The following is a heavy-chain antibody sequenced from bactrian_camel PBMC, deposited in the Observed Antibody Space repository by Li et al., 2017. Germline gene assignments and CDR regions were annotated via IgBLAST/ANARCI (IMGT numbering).Heavy chain of an antibody. CDR3: AAVCGFEHTA. V-gene: IGHV3S1*01. J-gene: IGHJ6*01. CDR2: VNGYDIT. CDR1: GFTFSSRY. Sequence: VQLVESGGGLVQPGGSLRLSCKASGFTFSSRYMVWVRQAPGKEREFVSSVNGYDITRYADSVTVRFTISRDNTKNTLSLQMDSLQIEDTAVYYCAAVCGFEHTAWGRGTQVTVS.